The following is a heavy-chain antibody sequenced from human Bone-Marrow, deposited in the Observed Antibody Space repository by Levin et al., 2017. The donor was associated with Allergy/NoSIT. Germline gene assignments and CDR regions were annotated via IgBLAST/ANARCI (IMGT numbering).Heavy chain of an antibody. V-gene: IGHV4-61*01. J-gene: IGHJ6*03. D-gene: IGHD6-13*01. CDR2: IFYSGSA. CDR3: AGARSTWSSPYYYMDV. CDR1: GGSISNGYYY. Sequence: SETLSLTCNVSGGSISNGYYYWSWIRQPPGKGLEWIGYIFYSGSANYIPSLRGRVTISIDTSKNQFSLRLRSVTAADTAVYYCAGARSTWSSPYYYMDVWGKGTTVTVSS.